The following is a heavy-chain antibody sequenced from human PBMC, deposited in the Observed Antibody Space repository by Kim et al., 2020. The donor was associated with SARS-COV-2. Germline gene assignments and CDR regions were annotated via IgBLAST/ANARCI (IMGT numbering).Heavy chain of an antibody. CDR3: AREPADGSGSYPFAYYYGMDV. CDR1: GFTFSSYE. Sequence: GGSLRLSCAASGFTFSSYEMNWVRQAPGKGLEWVSYISSSGSTIYYADSVKGRFTISRDNAKNSLYLQMNSLRAEDTAVYYCAREPADGSGSYPFAYYYGMDVWGQGTTVTVSS. D-gene: IGHD3-10*01. J-gene: IGHJ6*02. CDR2: ISSSGSTI. V-gene: IGHV3-48*03.